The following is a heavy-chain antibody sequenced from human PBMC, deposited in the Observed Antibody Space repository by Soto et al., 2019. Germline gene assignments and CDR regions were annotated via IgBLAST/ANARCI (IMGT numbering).Heavy chain of an antibody. Sequence: QVQLVESGGGVVQPGTSLRLTCADSGFTFSRNGMHWVRQAPGKGLEWVALVSDDGSKKYYVDSVKGRFTISRDHSENTLYMQMNSLRAEDTAVYYCARWVGGSMSDSSGKYDSWGQGTLVTVSS. J-gene: IGHJ5*01. CDR3: ARWVGGSMSDSSGKYDS. CDR1: GFTFSRNG. V-gene: IGHV3-30*03. CDR2: VSDDGSKK. D-gene: IGHD3-22*01.